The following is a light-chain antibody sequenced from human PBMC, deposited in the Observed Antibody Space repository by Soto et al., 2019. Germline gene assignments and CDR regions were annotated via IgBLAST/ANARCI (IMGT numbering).Light chain of an antibody. CDR2: EGS. V-gene: IGLV2-23*03. J-gene: IGLJ1*01. CDR1: SSDVGSYNL. Sequence: QSALTQPASVSGSPGQSITISCTGTSSDVGSYNLVSWYQQHPGKAPKLMIYEGSKRPSGVSNRFSGSKSGNTASLTISGLQAEDEADYYCCSYAGSSTFVYVFGTWTKLTVL. CDR3: CSYAGSSTFVYV.